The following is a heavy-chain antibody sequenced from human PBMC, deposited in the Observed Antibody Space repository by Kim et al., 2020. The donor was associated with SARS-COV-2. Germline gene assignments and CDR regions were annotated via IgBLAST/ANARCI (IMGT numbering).Heavy chain of an antibody. CDR2: ISYDGSNK. J-gene: IGHJ6*02. V-gene: IGHV3-30*18. CDR1: GFTFSSYG. CDR3: AKELGRLTNSSSWYLVWRSPYYYYYYGMDV. D-gene: IGHD6-13*01. Sequence: GGSLRLSCAASGFTFSSYGMHWVRQAPGKGLEWVAVISYDGSNKYYADSVKGRFTISRDNSKNTLYLQMNSLRAEDTAVYYCAKELGRLTNSSSWYLVWRSPYYYYYYGMDVWGQGTTVTVSS.